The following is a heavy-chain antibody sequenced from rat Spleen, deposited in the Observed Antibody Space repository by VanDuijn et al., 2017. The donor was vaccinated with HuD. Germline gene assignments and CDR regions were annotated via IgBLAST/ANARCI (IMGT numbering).Heavy chain of an antibody. J-gene: IGHJ4*01. CDR3: AKDRVGGFVMDA. D-gene: IGHD1-11*01. V-gene: IGHV5-7*01. Sequence: EVQLVESGGGLVQPGRSLKLSCAASGFTFSDYNMAWVRQAPKTGLEWVANLSHDGRSTYYPDPVKGRFTISRDNAENTVYLQMNSLRSEDTATYYCAKDRVGGFVMDAWGQGASVTVSS. CDR1: GFTFSDYN. CDR2: LSHDGRST.